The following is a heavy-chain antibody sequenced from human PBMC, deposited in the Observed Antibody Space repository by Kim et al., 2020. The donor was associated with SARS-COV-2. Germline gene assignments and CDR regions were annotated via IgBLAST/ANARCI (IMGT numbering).Heavy chain of an antibody. Sequence: GGSLRLSCAASGFTFSTYAMSWVRQAPGKGLEWVSSIGGSGGTTYYADSVKGRFTISRYNSKNTLYLPMNSLRAEDTAVYYCATRKLPAPHRYFDSLGQG. V-gene: IGHV3-23*01. CDR3: ATRKLPAPHRYFDS. CDR1: GFTFSTYA. D-gene: IGHD2-15*01. J-gene: IGHJ4*02. CDR2: IGGSGGTT.